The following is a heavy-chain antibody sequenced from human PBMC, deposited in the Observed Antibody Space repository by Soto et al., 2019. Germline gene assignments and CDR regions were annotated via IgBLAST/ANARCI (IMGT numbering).Heavy chain of an antibody. CDR2: INPSGGST. CDR3: ARPRLDSTADYYYYYGMDV. J-gene: IGHJ6*02. V-gene: IGHV1-46*01. CDR1: GYTFTSYY. Sequence: QVQLVQSGAEVKKPGASVKVSCKASGYTFTSYYMHWVRQAPGQGLEWMGIINPSGGSTSYAQKFQGRVTMTRDTSTSTVYMELSSLRSEDTAVYYCARPRLDSTADYYYYYGMDVWGQGTTVTVSS. D-gene: IGHD6-13*01.